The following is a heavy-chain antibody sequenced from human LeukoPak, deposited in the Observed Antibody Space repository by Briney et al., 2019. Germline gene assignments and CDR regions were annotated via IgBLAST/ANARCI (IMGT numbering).Heavy chain of an antibody. Sequence: PSETLSLTCTVSGGSISSYYWSLIRQPPGKGLEWIGYIYYSGSTNYNPSLKSRVTISVDRSKNQFSLKLSSVTAADTAVYYCARYSSSWYWFDPWGQGTLVTVSS. J-gene: IGHJ5*02. CDR2: IYYSGST. V-gene: IGHV4-59*12. CDR1: GGSISSYY. D-gene: IGHD6-13*01. CDR3: ARYSSSWYWFDP.